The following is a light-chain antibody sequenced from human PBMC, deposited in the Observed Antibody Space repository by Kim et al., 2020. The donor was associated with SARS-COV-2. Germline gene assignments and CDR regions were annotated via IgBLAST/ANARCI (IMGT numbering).Light chain of an antibody. CDR3: QQTYTFPRS. J-gene: IGKJ2*03. CDR2: AAS. CDR1: QNINNW. Sequence: DIQMTQSPSLVSASVGDRVTITCRASQNINNWLVWYQQKPGKAPTLLIYAASTLQSGVPSRFRGSGSGTDFTLTISSPQPEDFATYYCQQTYTFPRSFGQGTKLEI. V-gene: IGKV1-12*01.